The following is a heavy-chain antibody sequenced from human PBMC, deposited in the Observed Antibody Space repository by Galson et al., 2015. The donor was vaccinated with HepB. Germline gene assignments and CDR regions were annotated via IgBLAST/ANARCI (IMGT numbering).Heavy chain of an antibody. D-gene: IGHD2-15*01. CDR1: GFTFSNYA. CDR2: ITNSGGSS. J-gene: IGHJ4*02. Sequence: SLRLSCAASGFTFSNYAMNWVRQALGKGLEWVSAITNSGGSSYYTDSVKGRFAISRDNSKNTLYLQLSSLRAEDTAVYYCAKGGVYCSGGNCYTTRFDYWGQGTLVTVSS. CDR3: AKGGVYCSGGNCYTTRFDY. V-gene: IGHV3-23*01.